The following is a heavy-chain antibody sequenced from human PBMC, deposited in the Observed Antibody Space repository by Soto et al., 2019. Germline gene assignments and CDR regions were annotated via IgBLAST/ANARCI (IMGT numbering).Heavy chain of an antibody. J-gene: IGHJ4*02. D-gene: IGHD6-19*01. CDR3: ARPFSSGWYGDFDF. CDR1: GFAFSSYA. V-gene: IGHV3-30-3*01. CDR2: ISYDASNK. Sequence: QVQLVESGGGVVQPGRSLRLSCAASGFAFSSYAMHWVRRAPGKGLEWVAVISYDASNKYYADSVKGRFTISRDNSKNTMYLQMSSLRAEDTAVYYCARPFSSGWYGDFDFWGQGTLVAVSS.